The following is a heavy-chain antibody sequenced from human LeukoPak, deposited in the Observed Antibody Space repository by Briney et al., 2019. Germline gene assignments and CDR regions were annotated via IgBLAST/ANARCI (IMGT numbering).Heavy chain of an antibody. CDR1: GGTFSSYA. J-gene: IGHJ4*02. CDR2: IIPIFGTA. Sequence: GSSVKVSCKASGGTFSSYAISWVRQAPGQGLEWMGGIIPIFGTANYAQKFQGRVTITADKSTSTAYMELSSLRSDDTAVYYCARSLWPTSFDYWGQGTLVTVSS. D-gene: IGHD2-21*01. CDR3: ARSLWPTSFDY. V-gene: IGHV1-69*06.